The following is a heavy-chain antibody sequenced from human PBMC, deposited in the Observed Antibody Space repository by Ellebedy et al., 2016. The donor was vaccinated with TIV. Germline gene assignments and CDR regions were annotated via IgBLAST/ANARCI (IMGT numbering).Heavy chain of an antibody. J-gene: IGHJ4*02. CDR1: GFSFSEYL. Sequence: LSLTCAGSGFSFSEYLMSWIRQAPGKGLEWVAHIDESGTTTHYADSVKGRFTISRDNAKNSIYLQMNSLRVEDTAVYYCARDHQGHDYWGQGSLVTVSS. CDR2: IDESGTTT. CDR3: ARDHQGHDY. V-gene: IGHV3-11*01.